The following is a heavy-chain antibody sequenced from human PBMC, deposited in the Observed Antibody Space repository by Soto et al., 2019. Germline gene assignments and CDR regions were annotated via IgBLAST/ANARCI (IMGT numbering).Heavy chain of an antibody. CDR2: IYYSGST. J-gene: IGHJ2*01. D-gene: IGHD2-15*01. V-gene: IGHV4-31*03. CDR1: GGSISSGGYY. CDR3: AREDSWYFDL. Sequence: SETLSLTCTVSGGSISSGGYYWSWIRQHPGKGLEWIGYIYYSGSTYYNPSLKSRVTISVDTSKNRFSLKLSSVTAADTAVYYCAREDSWYFDLWGRGTLVTVSS.